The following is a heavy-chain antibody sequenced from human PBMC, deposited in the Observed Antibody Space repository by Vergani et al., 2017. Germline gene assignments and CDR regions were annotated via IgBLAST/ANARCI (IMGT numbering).Heavy chain of an antibody. CDR2: IRPYTGHT. V-gene: IGHV1-18*01. CDR3: ACVSPSNTEVTPTAFDV. D-gene: IGHD3-10*01. Sequence: QVQLVQSGAELKKPGASVRVSCKGSSHTFQTYGISWVRQAPGKGLEWMAWIRPYTGHTIYAQKFQDRVTMTADRSTNTAYMELRSLRSDDTAVYFCACVSPSNTEVTPTAFDVWGQGTMVTVSS. CDR1: SHTFQTYG. J-gene: IGHJ3*01.